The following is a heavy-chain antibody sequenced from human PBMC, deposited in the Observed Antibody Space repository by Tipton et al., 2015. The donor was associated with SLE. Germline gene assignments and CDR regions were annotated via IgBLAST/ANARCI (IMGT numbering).Heavy chain of an antibody. CDR3: ARGGGSYYDY. Sequence: GSLRLSCAASGFTFSNFEINWVRQAPGKGMEWVSYIGSSGTYKYYAESVKGRFTTSRDNAKNSVFLQMNSLRFEDTAVYYCARGGGSYYDYWGQGTLVTVSS. J-gene: IGHJ4*02. CDR1: GFTFSNFE. V-gene: IGHV3-48*03. CDR2: IGSSGTYK. D-gene: IGHD1-26*01.